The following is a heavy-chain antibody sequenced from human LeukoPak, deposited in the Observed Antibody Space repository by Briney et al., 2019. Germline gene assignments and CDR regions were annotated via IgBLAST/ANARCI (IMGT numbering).Heavy chain of an antibody. V-gene: IGHV1-2*04. D-gene: IGHD6-13*01. CDR1: GHTFTGYY. CDR2: INPNSGGT. CDR3: ARERAAAGTNWFDP. J-gene: IGHJ5*02. Sequence: GASVKVSCKASGHTFTGYYMHWVRQAPGQGLEWMGWINPNSGGTNYAQKFQGWVTMTRDTSISTAYMELSRLRSDDTAVYYCARERAAAGTNWFDPWGQGTLVTVSS.